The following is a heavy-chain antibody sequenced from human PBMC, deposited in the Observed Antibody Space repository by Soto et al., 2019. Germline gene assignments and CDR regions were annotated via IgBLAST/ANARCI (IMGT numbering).Heavy chain of an antibody. D-gene: IGHD3-22*01. CDR2: INPSGGST. Sequence: VASVKVSCKASGYTFTSYYMHWVRQAPGQGLEWMGIINPSGGSTSYAQKFQGRVTMTRDTSTSTVYMELSSPRSEDTAVYYCGRGRWDYYDSSGYYLPDYWGQGTLVTVSS. J-gene: IGHJ4*02. V-gene: IGHV1-46*01. CDR3: GRGRWDYYDSSGYYLPDY. CDR1: GYTFTSYY.